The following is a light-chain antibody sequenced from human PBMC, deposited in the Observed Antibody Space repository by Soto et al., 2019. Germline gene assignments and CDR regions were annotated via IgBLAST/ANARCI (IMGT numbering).Light chain of an antibody. J-gene: IGLJ2*01. CDR1: NNDVDAYNY. CDR3: SSYTRSNTVV. CDR2: DVS. V-gene: IGLV2-14*03. Sequence: QSVLTQPASVSGSPGQSITISCTGTNNDVDAYNYVSWYQQHPGKAPKTMVYDVSHRPSGVSNRFSGSKSGNTASLTISGLQAEDEADYYCSSYTRSNTVVFGGGTKLTVL.